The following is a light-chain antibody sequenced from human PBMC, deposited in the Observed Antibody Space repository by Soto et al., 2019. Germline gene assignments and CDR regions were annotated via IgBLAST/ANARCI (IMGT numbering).Light chain of an antibody. J-gene: IGKJ2*01. CDR2: GAS. CDR3: QQYDTSPPYT. Sequence: IVLTQSPGTLSVSPGEGATLSCRASQSVNNNYLAWYRQRPGQAPSLLIYGASNRATGVPDRFSGSASGTYFTLTISRLEPEDFAVYFCQQYDTSPPYTFGQGTKLEIK. V-gene: IGKV3-20*01. CDR1: QSVNNNY.